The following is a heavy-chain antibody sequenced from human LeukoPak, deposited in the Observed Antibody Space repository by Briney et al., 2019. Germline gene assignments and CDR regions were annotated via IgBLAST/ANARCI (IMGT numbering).Heavy chain of an antibody. Sequence: GGSLRLSCAASGFAFSDYYMSWIRQAPGKGLEWVSYISSSGSTIYYADSVKGRFTISRDNAKNSLYLQMNSLRAEDTAVYYCARGGEYSSSWYGNLNYWGQGTLVTVSS. CDR1: GFAFSDYY. D-gene: IGHD6-13*01. J-gene: IGHJ4*02. CDR2: ISSSGSTI. CDR3: ARGGEYSSSWYGNLNY. V-gene: IGHV3-11*01.